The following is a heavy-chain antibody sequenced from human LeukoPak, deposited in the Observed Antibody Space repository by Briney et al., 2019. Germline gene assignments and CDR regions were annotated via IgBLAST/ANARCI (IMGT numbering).Heavy chain of an antibody. CDR3: ASHVDTAMVSYYYYGMDV. J-gene: IGHJ6*02. Sequence: ASVKVSCKASGYTFTSYDINWVRQATGQGLEWMGWMNPNSGNTGYAQKFQGRVTITRDRSMSTAYMELSSLRSEDTAMYYCASHVDTAMVSYYYYGMDVWGQGTTVTVSS. D-gene: IGHD5-18*01. CDR1: GYTFTSYD. CDR2: MNPNSGNT. V-gene: IGHV1-8*01.